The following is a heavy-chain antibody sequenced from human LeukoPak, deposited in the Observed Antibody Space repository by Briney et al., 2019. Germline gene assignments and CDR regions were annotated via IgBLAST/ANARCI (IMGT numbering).Heavy chain of an antibody. CDR1: GYTFTGYY. CDR3: ARNIAAAGNWFDP. J-gene: IGHJ5*02. Sequence: ASVKVSCKASGYTFTGYYMHWVRQAPGQGLEWMGWINPNSGGTNYAQKIQGRVTMTRDTSISTAYMELSRLRSDDTAVYYCARNIAAAGNWFDPWGQGTLVTVSS. CDR2: INPNSGGT. V-gene: IGHV1-2*02. D-gene: IGHD6-13*01.